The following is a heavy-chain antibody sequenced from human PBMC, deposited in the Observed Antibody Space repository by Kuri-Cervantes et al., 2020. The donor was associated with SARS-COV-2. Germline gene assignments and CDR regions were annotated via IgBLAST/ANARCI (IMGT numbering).Heavy chain of an antibody. Sequence: ASVKVSCKASGYTFTGYYMHWVRQAPGQGLEWMGRINPNSGGTNYAQKFQGRVTMTRDTSISTACMELSRLRSDDTAVYYCARHHKVQLELRDYWGQGTLVTVSS. CDR1: GYTFTGYY. D-gene: IGHD1-7*01. CDR3: ARHHKVQLELRDY. CDR2: INPNSGGT. J-gene: IGHJ4*02. V-gene: IGHV1-2*06.